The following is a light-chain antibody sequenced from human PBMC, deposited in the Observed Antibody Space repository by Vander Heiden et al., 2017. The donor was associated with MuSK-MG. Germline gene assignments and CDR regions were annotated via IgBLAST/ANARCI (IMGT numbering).Light chain of an antibody. CDR2: VAS. CDR3: RHLNSYPLT. J-gene: IGKJ4*01. V-gene: IGKV1-9*01. Sequence: IELAQSPSSLSASVGDRVTITCRASQHIASYLAWYQQKPGKAPKLLIYVASTLQSGVPSRFSGSGSGTDFTLTISSLQPQAFVTYYCRHLNSYPLTFGGGTKVEIK. CDR1: QHIASY.